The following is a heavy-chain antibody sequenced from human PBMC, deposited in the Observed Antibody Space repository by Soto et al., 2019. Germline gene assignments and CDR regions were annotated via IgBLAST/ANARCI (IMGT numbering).Heavy chain of an antibody. CDR3: TTTQGQWLVWEGYDAFDI. CDR2: IKSKTDGGTT. V-gene: IGHV3-15*01. CDR1: GGSISSGGYY. D-gene: IGHD6-19*01. J-gene: IGHJ3*02. Sequence: VQLQESGPGLVKPSQTLSLTCTVSGGSISSGGYYWSWIRQHPGKGLEWVGRIKSKTDGGTTDYAAPVKGRFTISRDDSKNTLYLQMNSLKTEDTAVYYCTTTQGQWLVWEGYDAFDIWGQGTMVTVSS.